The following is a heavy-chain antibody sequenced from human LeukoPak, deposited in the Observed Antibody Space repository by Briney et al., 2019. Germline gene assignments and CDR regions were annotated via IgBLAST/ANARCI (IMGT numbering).Heavy chain of an antibody. J-gene: IGHJ4*02. Sequence: PGGSLRLSCAASGFTFSTYAVNWVRQAPGKGLEWVSTISGSGDSTYYADSVKGRFTISRDNSKNTLYLQMNSLRAEDTAIYYCAKTMGSSWLFDYWGQGTLVTVSS. CDR3: AKTMGSSWLFDY. CDR1: GFTFSTYA. V-gene: IGHV3-23*01. CDR2: ISGSGDST. D-gene: IGHD6-6*01.